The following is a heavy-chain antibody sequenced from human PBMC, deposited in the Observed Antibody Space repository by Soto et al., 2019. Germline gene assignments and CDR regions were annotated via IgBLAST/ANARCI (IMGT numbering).Heavy chain of an antibody. CDR3: ARSVPHYDDSSGYYYGFDY. CDR2: IIPIFGTA. Sequence: QVQLVQSGAEVKKPGSSVKVSCKASGGTFSIYAISWVRQAPGQGLEWMGGIIPIFGTANYAQKFQGRVTITADESTSTAYMELSSLSYEDTAVYYGARSVPHYDDSSGYYYGFDYWGQGTLVTVSS. D-gene: IGHD3-22*01. J-gene: IGHJ4*02. V-gene: IGHV1-69*01. CDR1: GGTFSIYA.